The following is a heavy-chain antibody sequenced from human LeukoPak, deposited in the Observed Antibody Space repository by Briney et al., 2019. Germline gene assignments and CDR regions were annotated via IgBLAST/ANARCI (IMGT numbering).Heavy chain of an antibody. Sequence: PSETLSLTCTVSGYSINNGFYWGWIRQPPGKGLEWIGSIYHSERTHYNPSLKSRVTISVDTSKNQFSPKLSSVTAADTAVYYCARVLPITPYFDYWGQGTLVTVPS. CDR1: GYSINNGFY. J-gene: IGHJ4*02. V-gene: IGHV4-38-2*02. CDR3: ARVLPITPYFDY. CDR2: IYHSERT. D-gene: IGHD1-20*01.